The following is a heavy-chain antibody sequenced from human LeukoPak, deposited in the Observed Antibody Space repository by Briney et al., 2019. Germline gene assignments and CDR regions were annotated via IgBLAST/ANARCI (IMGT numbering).Heavy chain of an antibody. Sequence: ASVKVSCKASGYTFTSYGISWVRQAPGQGLEWMGWISAYNGNTNYAQKLQGRVTMTTDTSTSTVYMELRSLRSDDTAVYYCARGNNDYGDYYDYYYYMDVWGKGTTVTISS. V-gene: IGHV1-18*01. CDR3: ARGNNDYGDYYDYYYYMDV. J-gene: IGHJ6*03. D-gene: IGHD4-17*01. CDR1: GYTFTSYG. CDR2: ISAYNGNT.